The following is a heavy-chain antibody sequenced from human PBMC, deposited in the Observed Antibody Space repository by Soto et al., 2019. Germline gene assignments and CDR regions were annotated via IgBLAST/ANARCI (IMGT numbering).Heavy chain of an antibody. J-gene: IGHJ3*02. V-gene: IGHV3-30-3*01. Sequence: QVQLVESGGDVVQPGRSLRLSCAASGSTFSSYDIHWVRQAPGKGLEWVAHISPDGSNAYYADSVKGRFIISRDNAKNMVYLQMNSLRVEDTSVHHCARGPSHGAFDIWGQGTMVTVSS. CDR2: ISPDGSNA. CDR1: GSTFSSYD. CDR3: ARGPSHGAFDI.